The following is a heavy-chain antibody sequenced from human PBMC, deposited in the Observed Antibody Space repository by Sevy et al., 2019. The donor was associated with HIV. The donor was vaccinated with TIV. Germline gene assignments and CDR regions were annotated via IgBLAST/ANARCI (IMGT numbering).Heavy chain of an antibody. J-gene: IGHJ2*01. CDR3: ARDLGVGAWYWYFDL. CDR2: ISYDGSNK. Sequence: GGSLRLSCAASGFTFSSYAMHWVRQAPGKGLEWVAVISYDGSNKYYADSVKGRFTISRDNSKNTLYLQMNSLRAEDTAVYYCARDLGVGAWYWYFDLWGRGTLVTVSS. CDR1: GFTFSSYA. D-gene: IGHD1-26*01. V-gene: IGHV3-30-3*01.